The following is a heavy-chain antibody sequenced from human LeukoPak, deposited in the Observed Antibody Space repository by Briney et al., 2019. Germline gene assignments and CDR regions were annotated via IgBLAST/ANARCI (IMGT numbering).Heavy chain of an antibody. CDR1: GFTFSNNA. D-gene: IGHD2-21*01. Sequence: PGGSLRLSCAASGFTFSNNALSWVRQAPGKGLEWVSVISGSGGSTYYADSVKGRFTISRDNSKNTLYLQMDSLRAGDTAVYYCARGRLRVIDAFDIWGQGTMVPVSS. CDR3: ARGRLRVIDAFDI. CDR2: ISGSGGST. V-gene: IGHV3-23*01. J-gene: IGHJ3*02.